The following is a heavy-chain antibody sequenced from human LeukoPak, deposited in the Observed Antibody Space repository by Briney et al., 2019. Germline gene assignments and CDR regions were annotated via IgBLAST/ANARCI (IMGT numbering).Heavy chain of an antibody. D-gene: IGHD3-3*01. CDR1: GFTFSNYW. J-gene: IGHJ4*02. Sequence: GGSLRLSCSASGFTFSNYWMSWVRQAPGKGLVWVSRINGDGSSTSYADSVKGRFTISRDNAKNTLYLQMNSLRAEDTAVYYCARVSYYDFWSGYPTDYWGQGTLVTVSS. CDR3: ARVSYYDFWSGYPTDY. CDR2: INGDGSST. V-gene: IGHV3-74*01.